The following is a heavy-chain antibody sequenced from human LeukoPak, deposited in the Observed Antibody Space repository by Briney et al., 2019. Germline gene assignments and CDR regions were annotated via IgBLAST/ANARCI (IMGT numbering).Heavy chain of an antibody. J-gene: IGHJ3*02. Sequence: GDSLKISCKASGYRFSSYWIAWLRQMPGKGLEWMGIIYPGNSDTRYSPSFQGQVTISVDKSISTAYLQWSSLKASETAMYYCVRQDGYYYDSSGYGDDVFDIWGQGTMVTVSS. CDR1: GYRFSSYW. CDR2: IYPGNSDT. CDR3: VRQDGYYYDSSGYGDDVFDI. D-gene: IGHD3-22*01. V-gene: IGHV5-51*01.